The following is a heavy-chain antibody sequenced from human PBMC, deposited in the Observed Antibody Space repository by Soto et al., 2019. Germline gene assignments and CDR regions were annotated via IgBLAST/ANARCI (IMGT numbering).Heavy chain of an antibody. V-gene: IGHV3-23*01. D-gene: IGHD6-19*01. CDR2: ISGSGSIT. J-gene: IGHJ4*02. CDR3: AKAEKSSAVAGYLEN. CDR1: EFTFSNYA. Sequence: EVQLLESGGGLVQPGGSLSLSCAASEFTFSNYAMTWVRQAPGKGLEWVSSISGSGSITYYAESVKGRFAISRDNSKNTLFLQMNSLRAEDTAIYYCAKAEKSSAVAGYLENWGQGTQVTVSS.